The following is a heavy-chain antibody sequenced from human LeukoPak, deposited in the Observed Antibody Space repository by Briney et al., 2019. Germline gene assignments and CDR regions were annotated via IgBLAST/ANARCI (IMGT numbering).Heavy chain of an antibody. D-gene: IGHD6-13*01. Sequence: QPGGSLRLSCAASGFTVGSYCMSWVRQAPGEGLECVSVIYSGGSTYYADSVKGRFTISRDNSDNTLYLQMNSLRAEDTAVYYCARDGVSAAGTGPSFEHWGQGTLVTVSS. J-gene: IGHJ4*02. V-gene: IGHV3-66*01. CDR3: ARDGVSAAGTGPSFEH. CDR2: IYSGGST. CDR1: GFTVGSYC.